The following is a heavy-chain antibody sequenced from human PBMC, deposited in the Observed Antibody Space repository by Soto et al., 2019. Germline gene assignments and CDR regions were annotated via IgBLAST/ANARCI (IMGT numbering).Heavy chain of an antibody. V-gene: IGHV4-59*01. J-gene: IGHJ3*02. CDR1: GGSISSYY. CDR3: ARLTYYDFWSGRSPDAFDI. CDR2: IYYSGST. Sequence: SETLSLTCTVSGGSISSYYGSWIRQPPGKGLEWIGYIYYSGSTNYNPSLKSRVTISVDTSKNQFSLKLSSVTAADTAVYYCARLTYYDFWSGRSPDAFDIWGQGTMVTVSS. D-gene: IGHD3-3*01.